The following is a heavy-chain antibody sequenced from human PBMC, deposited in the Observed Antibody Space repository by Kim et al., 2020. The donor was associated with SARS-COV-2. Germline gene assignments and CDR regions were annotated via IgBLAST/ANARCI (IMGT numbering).Heavy chain of an antibody. Sequence: LSLTCAASGFTFSSYAMGWVRQAPGKGLEWVSTISSNVDHTYYADSVKGRFTISRDNFNNALYLQMNSLRAEDTALYFCAKQVVIISAMSNYFDYWGQGALVTVSS. CDR1: GFTFSSYA. CDR2: ISSNVDHT. D-gene: IGHD2-2*01. V-gene: IGHV3-23*01. CDR3: AKQVVIISAMSNYFDY. J-gene: IGHJ4*02.